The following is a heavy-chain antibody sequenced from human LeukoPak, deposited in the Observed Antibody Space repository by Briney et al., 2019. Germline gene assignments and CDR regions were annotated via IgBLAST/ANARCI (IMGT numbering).Heavy chain of an antibody. D-gene: IGHD3-10*01. J-gene: IGHJ6*04. CDR3: VREGVRGMDV. V-gene: IGHV3-74*01. Sequence: GGSLRLSCAASEFIFSSYLMHWVRQAPGKGLVWVSRINSDGSSTIYADSVRGRFIISRDNAKDTLYLQMNSLRAEDTAIYFCVREGVRGMDVWGKGTTVTISS. CDR2: INSDGSST. CDR1: EFIFSSYL.